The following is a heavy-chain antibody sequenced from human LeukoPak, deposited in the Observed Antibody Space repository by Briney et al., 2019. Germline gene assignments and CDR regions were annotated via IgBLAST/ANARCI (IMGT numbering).Heavy chain of an antibody. CDR1: GYAFTSYG. CDR3: ARGDYGGPFDY. J-gene: IGHJ4*02. V-gene: IGHV1-18*01. CDR2: ISDYNGNT. Sequence: ASVKVSCKASGYAFTSYGISWVRQAPGQGLEWMGWISDYNGNTNYAQKLQSRVTITTDTSTSTAYMELRSLRSDDTAVYYCARGDYGGPFDYWGQGTLVTVSS. D-gene: IGHD4-23*01.